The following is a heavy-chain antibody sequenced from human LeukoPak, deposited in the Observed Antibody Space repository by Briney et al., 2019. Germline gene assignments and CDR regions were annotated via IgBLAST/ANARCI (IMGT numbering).Heavy chain of an antibody. D-gene: IGHD1-20*01. CDR2: IFYSGSP. Sequence: SETLSLTCTVSGASVSSSNYYWGWIRQPPGKGLEWVGTIFYSGSPYYNPSLKSRVTISVDTSKNRFSLKLISVTVADTAVYYCARLFYNWGIDYWGQGILVTVSS. CDR1: GASVSSSNYY. V-gene: IGHV4-39*01. CDR3: ARLFYNWGIDY. J-gene: IGHJ4*02.